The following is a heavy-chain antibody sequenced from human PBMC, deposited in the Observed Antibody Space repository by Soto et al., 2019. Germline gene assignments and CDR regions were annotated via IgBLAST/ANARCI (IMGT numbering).Heavy chain of an antibody. CDR3: TTTYYYDSSGYPALRIYYYGMDV. Sequence: GGSLRLSCAASGFPFSNAWMNWVRQAPGKGLEWVGRIKSKTDGGTTDYAAPVKGRFTISRDDSKNTLYLQMNSLKTEDTAVYYCTTTYYYDSSGYPALRIYYYGMDVWGQGTTVTVSS. V-gene: IGHV3-15*07. D-gene: IGHD3-22*01. J-gene: IGHJ6*02. CDR1: GFPFSNAW. CDR2: IKSKTDGGTT.